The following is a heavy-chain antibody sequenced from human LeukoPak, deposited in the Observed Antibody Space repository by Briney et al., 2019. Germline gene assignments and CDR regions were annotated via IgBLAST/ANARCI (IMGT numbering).Heavy chain of an antibody. CDR1: GFTFSSYG. CDR3: AKDPYYYGSGSYLGSYGMDV. Sequence: GGSLRLSCAASGFTFSSYGMHWVRQAPGKGLEWVAFIRYDGSNKYYADSVKGRFTISRDNSKNTLYLQMNSLRAEDTAVYYCAKDPYYYGSGSYLGSYGMDVWGQETTVTVSS. D-gene: IGHD3-10*01. V-gene: IGHV3-30*02. CDR2: IRYDGSNK. J-gene: IGHJ6*02.